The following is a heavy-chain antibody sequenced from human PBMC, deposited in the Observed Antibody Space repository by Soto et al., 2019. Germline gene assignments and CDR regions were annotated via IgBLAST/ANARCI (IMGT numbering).Heavy chain of an antibody. J-gene: IGHJ4*02. CDR2: INLRDGAT. CDR3: VREGNCGADCYSTYYFDY. D-gene: IGHD2-21*02. Sequence: APVKVSCKASWYCFPRYYIQWVRQAPGRGVEWMGIINLRDGATRFAQTFQGRVTMTRDTSTSTVYMELRSLRSEDTSIYYCVREGNCGADCYSTYYFDYWGLGSLVTVSS. V-gene: IGHV1-46*01. CDR1: WYCFPRYY.